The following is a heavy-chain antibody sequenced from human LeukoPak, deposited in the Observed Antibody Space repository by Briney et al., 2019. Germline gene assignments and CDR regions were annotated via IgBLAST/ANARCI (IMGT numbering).Heavy chain of an antibody. CDR1: EFTFSSYW. D-gene: IGHD2-8*01. V-gene: IGHV3-7*01. CDR3: ARLGARQMLEY. J-gene: IGHJ4*02. CDR2: IKQDGGQI. Sequence: WGSLRLSCAASEFTFSSYWMSWVRQAPGKGLEWVANIKQDGGQIYYLESVKGRFTVSRDNAKNSLYLQMNSLRAEDTAVYYCARLGARQMLEYWGQGTLATVSS.